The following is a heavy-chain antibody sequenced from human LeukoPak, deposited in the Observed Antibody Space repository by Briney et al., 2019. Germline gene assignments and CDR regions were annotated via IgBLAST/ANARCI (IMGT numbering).Heavy chain of an antibody. V-gene: IGHV4-31*03. D-gene: IGHD3-3*01. J-gene: IGHJ6*02. Sequence: PSETLSLTCTVSGGSISSGGYYWSWIRQHPAKGLEWIGNIYYSGSTYYNPSLKSRVTISVDTSKNQFSLKLSSVTAADTAVYYCAREDRVGDPTYYDFWSGRPYYYYGMDVWGQGTTVTVSS. CDR1: GGSISSGGYY. CDR2: IYYSGST. CDR3: AREDRVGDPTYYDFWSGRPYYYYGMDV.